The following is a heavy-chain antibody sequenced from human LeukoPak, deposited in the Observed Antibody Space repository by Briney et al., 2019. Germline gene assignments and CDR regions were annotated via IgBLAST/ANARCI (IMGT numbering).Heavy chain of an antibody. J-gene: IGHJ4*02. CDR1: GFSFSIYG. Sequence: GGSLRLSCEASGFSFSIYGMSWVRQAPGKGLEWVSGISGSGGNTYYAEALTGRFTVSRDNSKNTLYLQMNSLRAEDTALYYCAKGGLRGGTYNDDFWGQGALVTVSS. V-gene: IGHV3-23*01. CDR3: AKGGLRGGTYNDDF. D-gene: IGHD3-16*01. CDR2: ISGSGGNT.